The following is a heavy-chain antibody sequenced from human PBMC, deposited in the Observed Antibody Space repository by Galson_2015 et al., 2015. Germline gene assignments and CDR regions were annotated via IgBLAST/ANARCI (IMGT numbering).Heavy chain of an antibody. CDR1: GFTFSNAW. CDR2: IKSKTDGGTT. J-gene: IGHJ6*02. Sequence: SLRLSCAASGFTFSNAWISWVRQAPGKGLEWVGRIKSKTDGGTTDYAAPVKGRFTISRDDSKNTLYLQMNSLKTEDTAVYYCTTDPQYQLLHIRKLYYYYGMDVWGQGTTVTVSS. CDR3: TTDPQYQLLHIRKLYYYYGMDV. V-gene: IGHV3-15*01. D-gene: IGHD2-2*01.